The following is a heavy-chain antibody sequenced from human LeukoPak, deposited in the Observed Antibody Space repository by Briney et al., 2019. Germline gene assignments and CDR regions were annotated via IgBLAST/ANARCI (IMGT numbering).Heavy chain of an antibody. Sequence: PSETLSLTCTVSGGSISGSSWFWGWSRQPPGKGLEWIGSVSSGGTTYYNPSLKSRVTISVGTSKTQFSLKLSTVTAADTAVYYCARTVQLWSNAFDIWGQGTMVTVSS. CDR3: ARTVQLWSNAFDI. CDR1: GGSISGSSWF. J-gene: IGHJ3*02. V-gene: IGHV4-39*01. D-gene: IGHD5-18*01. CDR2: VSSGGTT.